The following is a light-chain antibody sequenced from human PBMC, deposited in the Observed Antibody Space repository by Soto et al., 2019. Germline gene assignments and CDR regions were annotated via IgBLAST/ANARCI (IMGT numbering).Light chain of an antibody. V-gene: IGLV4-60*03. J-gene: IGLJ2*01. Sequence: QPVLTQSSSASASLGSSVKLTCTLSSGHSSYIIAWHQQQPGKAPRYLMKLEGSGSYNKGSAVPDRFSGSSSGADRYLTISHLQSEDEADYYCETWDSNSRVFGGGTKLTVL. CDR1: SGHSSYI. CDR2: LEGSGSY. CDR3: ETWDSNSRV.